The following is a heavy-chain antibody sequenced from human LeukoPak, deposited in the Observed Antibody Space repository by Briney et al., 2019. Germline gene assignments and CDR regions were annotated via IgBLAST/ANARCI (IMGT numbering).Heavy chain of an antibody. J-gene: IGHJ4*02. CDR2: VNPKTGNT. D-gene: IGHD2-8*01. CDR3: ARGLPLGYCTYGVCYPPKHFDF. Sequence: AASVRVFCNASGYTFTNYDINWVRQAPGQGLEWMGWVNPKTGNTGYKQKFQARVTITSDTSITTAYMELSSLTSDDTAVYFCARGLPLGYCTYGVCYPPKHFDFWGQGTLVTVSS. V-gene: IGHV1-8*03. CDR1: GYTFTNYD.